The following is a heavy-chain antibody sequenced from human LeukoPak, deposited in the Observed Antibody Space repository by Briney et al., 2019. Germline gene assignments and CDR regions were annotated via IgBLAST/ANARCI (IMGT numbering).Heavy chain of an antibody. CDR1: GYTLTELS. D-gene: IGHD2-2*01. Sequence: ASVKVSCKVSGYTLTELSMHWVRQAPGQGLEWMGGIIPIFGTANYAQKFQGRVTITADESTSTAYMELSSLRSEDTAVYYCARGGYCSSTSCYESWFDPWGQGTLVTVSS. V-gene: IGHV1-69*13. J-gene: IGHJ5*02. CDR2: IIPIFGTA. CDR3: ARGGYCSSTSCYESWFDP.